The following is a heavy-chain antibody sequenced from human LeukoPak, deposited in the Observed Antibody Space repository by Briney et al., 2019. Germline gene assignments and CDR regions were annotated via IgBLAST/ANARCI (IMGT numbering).Heavy chain of an antibody. CDR3: VRPIYCSGGSCSDY. J-gene: IGHJ4*02. D-gene: IGHD2-15*01. CDR1: GGSFSGYY. V-gene: IGHV4-34*01. CDR2: ISHSGNT. Sequence: PSETLSLTCAVYGGSFSGYYWGWTRQPPGKGLEWIGSISHSGNTYYNPSFKSRVTISKDTSKNQFSLKLTSVTAADTAVYYCVRPIYCSGGSCSDYWGQGTLVIVSS.